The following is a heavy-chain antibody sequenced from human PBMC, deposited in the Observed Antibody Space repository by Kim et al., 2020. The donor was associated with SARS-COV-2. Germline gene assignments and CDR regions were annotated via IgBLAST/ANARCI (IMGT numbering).Heavy chain of an antibody. Sequence: SETLSLTCTVSGGSISSSSYYWGWIRQPPGKGLEWIGSIYYSGSTYYNPSLKSRVTISVDTSKNQFSLKLSSVTAADTAVYYCARLRQQANRRAFDIWGQGTMVTVSS. CDR2: IYYSGST. CDR1: GGSISSSSYY. V-gene: IGHV4-39*01. D-gene: IGHD6-13*01. CDR3: ARLRQQANRRAFDI. J-gene: IGHJ3*02.